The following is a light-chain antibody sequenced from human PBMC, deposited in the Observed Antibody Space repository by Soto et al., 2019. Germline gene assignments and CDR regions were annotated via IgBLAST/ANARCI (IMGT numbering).Light chain of an antibody. CDR3: QQYYSTPQT. Sequence: DIVMTHSPDSLAVSLGEGATINCKSSQSVLYSSNNKNYLAWYQQKPGQPPKLLIYWASTRESGVPDRFSGSGSVTDFTLTISSLQADDVAVYYCQQYYSTPQTFCQGTKLQIK. J-gene: IGKJ2*01. CDR1: QSVLYSSNNKNY. V-gene: IGKV4-1*01. CDR2: WAS.